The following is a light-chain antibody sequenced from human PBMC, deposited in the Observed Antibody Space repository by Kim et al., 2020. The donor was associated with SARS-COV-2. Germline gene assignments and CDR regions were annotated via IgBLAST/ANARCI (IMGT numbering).Light chain of an antibody. V-gene: IGLV3-1*01. CDR1: QLGNKY. CDR2: QDN. Sequence: SYELTQPPSVSVSPGQTASITCSGNQLGNKYAYWYQQKPGQSPVLVIYQDNKRPSGIPERFSGSNSGSTATLTISGTQAMDEADYYCQAWDGSTIFVGGT. J-gene: IGLJ2*01. CDR3: QAWDGSTI.